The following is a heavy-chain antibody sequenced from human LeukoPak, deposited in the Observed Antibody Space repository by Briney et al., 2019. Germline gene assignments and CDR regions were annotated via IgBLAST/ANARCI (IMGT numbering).Heavy chain of an antibody. CDR3: AKGPHAATLVY. CDR2: ISYDGSNK. J-gene: IGHJ4*02. V-gene: IGHV3-30*18. Sequence: GRSLRLSRAASGFTFSSYGVHWVRQAPGKGLEWVAVISYDGSNKYYADSVKGRFTISRDNSKNTLYLQMNSLRAEDTAVYYCAKGPHAATLVYWGQGTLVTVSS. D-gene: IGHD2-15*01. CDR1: GFTFSSYG.